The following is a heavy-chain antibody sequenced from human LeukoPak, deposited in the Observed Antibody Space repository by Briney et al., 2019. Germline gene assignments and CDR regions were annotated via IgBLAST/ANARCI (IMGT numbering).Heavy chain of an antibody. CDR2: INPNSGGT. CDR1: GYTFTNYD. D-gene: IGHD3-10*01. CDR3: ARYYGSGSYYLDY. Sequence: ASVKVSCKASGYTFTNYDINWVRQATGQGLEWMGWINPNSGGTNYAQKFQGRVTMTRDMSTSTVYMELSSLRSEDTAVYYCARYYGSGSYYLDYWGQGTLVTVSS. V-gene: IGHV1-8*02. J-gene: IGHJ4*02.